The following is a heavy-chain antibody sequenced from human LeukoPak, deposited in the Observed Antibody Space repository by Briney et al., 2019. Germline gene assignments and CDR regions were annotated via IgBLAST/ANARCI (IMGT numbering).Heavy chain of an antibody. CDR3: ARTLYYYDSSGYVDAFDI. D-gene: IGHD3-22*01. CDR2: ISYDGSNK. Sequence: GGSLRLSCAASGLTFSSYAMHWVRQAPGKGLEWVAVISYDGSNKYYADSVKGRFTISRDNSKNTLYLQMNSLRAEDTAVYYCARTLYYYDSSGYVDAFDIWGQGTMVTVSS. CDR1: GLTFSSYA. J-gene: IGHJ3*02. V-gene: IGHV3-30*01.